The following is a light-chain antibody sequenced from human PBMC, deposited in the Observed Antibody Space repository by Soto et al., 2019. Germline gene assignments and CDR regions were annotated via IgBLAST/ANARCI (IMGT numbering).Light chain of an antibody. CDR1: QNIDNY. Sequence: DIQMTQSPSSLSASVGDRVTITCRASQNIDNYLNWYQQNPGKAPNLLIYAASSLQSGVPSRFAGSGSWTHFTLTISTLQPEDVGTYFCQQSLSTPIYSFGQGTKVEVK. J-gene: IGKJ2*03. V-gene: IGKV1-39*01. CDR3: QQSLSTPIYS. CDR2: AAS.